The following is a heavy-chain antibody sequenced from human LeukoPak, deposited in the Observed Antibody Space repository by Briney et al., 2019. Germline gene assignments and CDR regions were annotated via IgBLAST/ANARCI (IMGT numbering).Heavy chain of an antibody. V-gene: IGHV3-23*01. J-gene: IGHJ4*02. CDR2: ISGSGDNT. D-gene: IGHD2-15*01. Sequence: GGSLRLSCAASGFTFYTYAMTWVRQAPGKGLEWVSSISGSGDNTYYADSVKGRLTVSRDNSKNTLYLQMNSLRAEDTAVYYCAKTPGDCTGGTCYSFDYWGRGSLVTVSS. CDR3: AKTPGDCTGGTCYSFDY. CDR1: GFTFYTYA.